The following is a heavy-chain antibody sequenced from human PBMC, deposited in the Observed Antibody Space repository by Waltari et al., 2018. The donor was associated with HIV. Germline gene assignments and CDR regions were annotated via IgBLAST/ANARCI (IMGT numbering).Heavy chain of an antibody. J-gene: IGHJ5*02. CDR1: GFTFSSYA. CDR2: ISGSGSTT. CDR3: AKDRWFDP. V-gene: IGHV3-23*01. Sequence: EVQLLESGGGFVQHGGSLRRSCAASGFTFSSYAMSGVRQAPGKGLEWVSTISGSGSTTYYTDSVKGRFTISRDTSKNTLYLQMNSLRAEDAALYYCAKDRWFDPWGQGTLVTVSS.